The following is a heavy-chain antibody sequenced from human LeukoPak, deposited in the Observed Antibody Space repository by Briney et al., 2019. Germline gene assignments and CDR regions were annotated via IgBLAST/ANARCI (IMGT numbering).Heavy chain of an antibody. J-gene: IGHJ4*02. V-gene: IGHV4-4*02. CDR3: ARSTFSSNWNL. CDR1: GGSVSSRYW. Sequence: PSETLSLTCAVSGGSVSSRYWWSWVRQPPGKGLEWIGEISYTGGANYNPSLKSRVTISIDTSKNQFSLKLTSVTAADTAVYYCARSTFSSNWNLWGQGTLVTVSS. CDR2: ISYTGGA. D-gene: IGHD6-13*01.